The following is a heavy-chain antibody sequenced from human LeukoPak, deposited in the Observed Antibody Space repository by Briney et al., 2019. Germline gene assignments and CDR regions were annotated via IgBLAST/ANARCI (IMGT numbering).Heavy chain of an antibody. CDR2: IYYSGST. Sequence: SETLSLTCTVSGGSISSYYWSWIRQPPGKRLEWIGYIYYSGSTNYNPSLKSRVTISVDTSKNQFSLKLSSVTAADTAVYYCARARSGWWDPFDYWGQGNLVTVSS. J-gene: IGHJ4*02. CDR1: GGSISSYY. CDR3: ARARSGWWDPFDY. D-gene: IGHD6-19*01. V-gene: IGHV4-59*01.